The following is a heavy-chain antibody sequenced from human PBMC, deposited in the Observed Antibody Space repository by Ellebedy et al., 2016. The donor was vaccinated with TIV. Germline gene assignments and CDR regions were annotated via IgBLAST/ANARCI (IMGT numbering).Heavy chain of an antibody. V-gene: IGHV3-53*01. CDR2: IHNDGGT. CDR3: AAHGTWFGERVYMDV. CDR1: EFTVSGNY. Sequence: GESLKISXAGSEFTVSGNYMSWVRQAPGKGLEWVSFIHNDGGTYYADSVKGRFTMSRDDSKNTLYLQMNSLRAEDTAVYYCAAHGTWFGERVYMDVWGEGTTVTVSS. D-gene: IGHD3-10*01. J-gene: IGHJ6*03.